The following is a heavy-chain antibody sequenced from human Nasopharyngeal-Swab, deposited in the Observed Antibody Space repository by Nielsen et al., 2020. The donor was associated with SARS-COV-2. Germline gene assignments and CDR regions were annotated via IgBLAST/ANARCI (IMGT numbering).Heavy chain of an antibody. J-gene: IGHJ6*02. V-gene: IGHV3-66*01. CDR3: ASSPYYYYGMDV. CDR2: IYSGGST. CDR1: GFTVSSNY. Sequence: GGSLRLSCAASGFTVSSNYMSWVRQAPGKGLAWVSVIYSGGSTYYADSVKGRFTISRDNSKNTLYLQMNSLRAEDTAVYYCASSPYYYYGMDVWGQGTTVTVSS.